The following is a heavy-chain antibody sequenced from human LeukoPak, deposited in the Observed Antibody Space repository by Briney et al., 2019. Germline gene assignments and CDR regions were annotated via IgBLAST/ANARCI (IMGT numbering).Heavy chain of an antibody. CDR2: INTNGGTT. D-gene: IGHD4-17*01. J-gene: IGHJ6*02. Sequence: PGGSLRLSCAASGFTFSSYGMFWVRQAPGKGLEYVSAINTNGGTTNYANSVKGRFTISRDNSKNTLYLQMGSLRAEDMAVYYCARGNAVNYYYYGMDVWGQGTTVTVSS. CDR3: ARGNAVNYYYYGMDV. V-gene: IGHV3-64*01. CDR1: GFTFSSYG.